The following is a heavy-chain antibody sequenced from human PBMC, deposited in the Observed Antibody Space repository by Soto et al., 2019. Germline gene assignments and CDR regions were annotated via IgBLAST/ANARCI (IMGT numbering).Heavy chain of an antibody. D-gene: IGHD3-3*01. CDR3: TTIRDGTIFGLPPAH. V-gene: IGHV1-24*01. CDR2: FDPENGEI. Sequence: VQLVQSGAEVKKPGSSLRVSCKVSGYTLLELSIHWVRQAPGGGLERMGGFDPENGEIIYAQKFQGRVTITEDTSTDTVYLELSSMRAEDRAVYYCTTIRDGTIFGLPPAHWGQGTLVTVSS. CDR1: GYTLLELS. J-gene: IGHJ4*02.